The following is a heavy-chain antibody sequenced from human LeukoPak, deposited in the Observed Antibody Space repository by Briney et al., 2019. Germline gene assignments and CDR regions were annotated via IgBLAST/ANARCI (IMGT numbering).Heavy chain of an antibody. CDR2: IWYDGSNK. J-gene: IGHJ4*02. CDR1: GFTFSSYG. V-gene: IGHV3-33*01. Sequence: PGGSLRLSCAASGFTFSSYGMHWVRQAPGKGLEWVTVIWYDGSNKYYADSVKGRFTISRDNSKNTVYLQMNSLRAEDTAVYYCARDLGQLGSFDYWGQGTLVTISS. CDR3: ARDLGQLGSFDY. D-gene: IGHD3-16*01.